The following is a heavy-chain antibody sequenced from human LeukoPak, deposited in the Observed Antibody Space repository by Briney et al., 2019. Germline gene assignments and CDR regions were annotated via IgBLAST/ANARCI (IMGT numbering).Heavy chain of an antibody. CDR2: IYTSGST. J-gene: IGHJ4*02. Sequence: PSETLSLTCTVSGGSISSYYWSWIRQPAGKGLEWIGRIYTSGSTNYNPSLKSRVTMSVDTSKNQFSLKLSSVTAADTAVYYYARGYDYYDSSGYEYWGQGTLVTVYS. CDR1: GGSISSYY. V-gene: IGHV4-4*07. CDR3: ARGYDYYDSSGYEY. D-gene: IGHD3-22*01.